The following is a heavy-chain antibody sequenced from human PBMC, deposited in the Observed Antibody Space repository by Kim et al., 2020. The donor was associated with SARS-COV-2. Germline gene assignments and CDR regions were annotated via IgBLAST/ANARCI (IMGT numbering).Heavy chain of an antibody. V-gene: IGHV1-2*04. CDR3: ARSRGYSYGYFCDF. CDR2: INVNSGGP. Sequence: ASVKVSCEASGYTFTGYYIHWVRQAPGQGLEYMGRINVNSGGPSYAQKFQGWVTITTDTTISTAYMELRSLTSDDTAVYYCARSRGYSYGYFCDFWGQGTLVTVSS. CDR1: GYTFTGYY. J-gene: IGHJ4*02. D-gene: IGHD5-18*01.